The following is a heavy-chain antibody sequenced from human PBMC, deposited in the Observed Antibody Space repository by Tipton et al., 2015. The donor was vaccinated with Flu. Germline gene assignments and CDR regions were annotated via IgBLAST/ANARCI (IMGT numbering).Heavy chain of an antibody. V-gene: IGHV3-73*01. D-gene: IGHD6-6*01. Sequence: SLRLSCAASGFTFSGSAMYWVRQASGKGLEWVGRIRSKANSYATAYAASLKGRFTISRDDSKNTAYLQMNSLKTEDTAVYYCTRRREDSSSSYFDYWGQGTLVTVSS. CDR2: IRSKANSYAT. J-gene: IGHJ4*02. CDR3: TRRREDSSSSYFDY. CDR1: GFTFSGSA.